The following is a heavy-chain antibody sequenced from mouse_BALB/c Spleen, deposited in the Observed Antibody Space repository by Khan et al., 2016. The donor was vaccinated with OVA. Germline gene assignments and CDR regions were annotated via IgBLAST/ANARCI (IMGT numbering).Heavy chain of an antibody. D-gene: IGHD1-1*02. CDR2: IYPSDSYT. CDR1: GYTFTNYW. CDR3: TREGVYGSSFAY. V-gene: IGHV1-69*02. Sequence: QVQLQQPGTELVRPGASVKLSCKASGYTFTNYWINWVKQRPGQGLEWIGNIYPSDSYTNYNQKFKDMATLTVDKSSSTAYMQLSSSASEDSAVYYCTREGVYGSSFAYWGQGTLVTVSA. J-gene: IGHJ3*01.